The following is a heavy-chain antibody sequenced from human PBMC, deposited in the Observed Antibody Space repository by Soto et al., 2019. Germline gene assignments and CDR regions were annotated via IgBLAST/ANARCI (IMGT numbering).Heavy chain of an antibody. J-gene: IGHJ4*02. Sequence: PGVSMRVSCAAAGFNISTYGMSWVSKAPGKGLEWISFISNSGGATYYADSVKGRFTISRDNSKRTLYLQMNSLRAEDTAVYYCAKGITIAGQTRYFDCWGQGALVTVSS. CDR2: ISNSGGAT. CDR1: GFNISTYG. CDR3: AKGITIAGQTRYFDC. V-gene: IGHV3-23*01. D-gene: IGHD1-20*01.